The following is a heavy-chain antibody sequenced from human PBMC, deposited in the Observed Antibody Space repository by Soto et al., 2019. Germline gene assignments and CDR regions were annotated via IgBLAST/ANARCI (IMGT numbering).Heavy chain of an antibody. Sequence: QVQLVESGGGVVQPGRSLRLSCAASGFTFSSYAMHWVRQAPGKGLEWVAVISYDGSNKYYADSVKGRFTISRDNSKNTLYLQMNSLRAEDTAVYYCARSSGSYLDYWGQRTLVTVSS. CDR1: GFTFSSYA. V-gene: IGHV3-30-3*01. CDR3: ARSSGSYLDY. D-gene: IGHD3-10*01. CDR2: ISYDGSNK. J-gene: IGHJ4*02.